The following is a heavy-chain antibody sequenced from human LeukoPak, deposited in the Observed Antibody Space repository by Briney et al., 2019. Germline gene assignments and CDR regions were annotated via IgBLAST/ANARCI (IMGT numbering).Heavy chain of an antibody. V-gene: IGHV1-69*13. CDR1: GGTFRTSG. D-gene: IGHD2-21*01. J-gene: IGHJ5*02. Sequence: SVKVSCKASGGTFRTSGVNWVRQAPGQRLEWMGCVIPVFGTSNYAEKFQDRVTITADESTSTAYMELSSLRSEDTAVYYCATSENPVAIPITWGQGTLVSVSS. CDR2: VIPVFGTS. CDR3: ATSENPVAIPIT.